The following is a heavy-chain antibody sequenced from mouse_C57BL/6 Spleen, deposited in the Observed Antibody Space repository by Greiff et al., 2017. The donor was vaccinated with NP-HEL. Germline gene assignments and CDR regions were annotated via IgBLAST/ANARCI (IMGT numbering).Heavy chain of an antibody. CDR3: ARYEVTTTAPFDY. J-gene: IGHJ2*01. Sequence: VQLQQSGTELVKPGASVKLSCKASGYTFTSYWMHWVKQRPGQGLEWIGNINPSNGGTNYNEKFKSKATLTVDKSSSTAYMQLSSLTSEDSAVYYCARYEVTTTAPFDYWGQGTTLTVSS. CDR1: GYTFTSYW. CDR2: INPSNGGT. D-gene: IGHD1-2*01. V-gene: IGHV1-53*01.